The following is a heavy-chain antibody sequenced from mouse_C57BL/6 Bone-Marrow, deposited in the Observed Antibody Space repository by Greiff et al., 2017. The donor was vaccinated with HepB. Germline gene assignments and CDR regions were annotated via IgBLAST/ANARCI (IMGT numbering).Heavy chain of an antibody. CDR2: IYPRSGNT. CDR3: AREWGLYAMDY. D-gene: IGHD3-1*01. Sequence: VQLVESGAELARPGASVKLSCKASGYTFTSYGISWVKQRTGQGLEWIGEIYPRSGNTYYNEKFKGKATLTADKSSSTAYMELRSLTSEDSAVYFCAREWGLYAMDYWGQGTSVTVSS. V-gene: IGHV1-81*01. CDR1: GYTFTSYG. J-gene: IGHJ4*01.